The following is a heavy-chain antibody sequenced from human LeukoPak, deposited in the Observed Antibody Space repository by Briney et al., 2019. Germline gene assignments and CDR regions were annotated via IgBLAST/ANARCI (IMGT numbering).Heavy chain of an antibody. CDR2: ISGDGGST. V-gene: IGHV3-43*02. J-gene: IGHJ5*02. Sequence: PGGSLRLSCAASGFTFDDYAMHWVRQAPGKGLEWVSLISGDGGSTYYADSVKGRFTISRDNSKNSLYLQMNSLRTEDTALYYCARTKTYYYDSSGYYLGSWGQGTLVTVS. CDR1: GFTFDDYA. D-gene: IGHD3-22*01. CDR3: ARTKTYYYDSSGYYLGS.